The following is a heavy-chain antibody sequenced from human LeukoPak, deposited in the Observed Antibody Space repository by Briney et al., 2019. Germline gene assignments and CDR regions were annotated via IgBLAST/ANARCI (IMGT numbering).Heavy chain of an antibody. V-gene: IGHV3-23*01. CDR2: ISDSGGRT. Sequence: PGGSLRLSCAVSGIILSNYGMSWVRQAPGKGLEWVAGISDSGGRTDYADSVKGRFTISRDNPKNTLYLQMNSLRADDTAVYFCAKRGVVIRVILVGFHKEAYYFDSWGQGALVTVSS. D-gene: IGHD3-22*01. J-gene: IGHJ4*02. CDR1: GIILSNYG. CDR3: AKRGVVIRVILVGFHKEAYYFDS.